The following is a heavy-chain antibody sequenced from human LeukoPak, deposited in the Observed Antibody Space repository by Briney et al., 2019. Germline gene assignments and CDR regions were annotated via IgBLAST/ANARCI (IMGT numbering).Heavy chain of an antibody. J-gene: IGHJ4*02. V-gene: IGHV4-39*07. CDR3: ARDQGLYSSGWYPYYFDY. CDR2: IYYSGST. Sequence: SETLSLTCTVSGGSISSSSCYWGWIRQPRGKGLEWIGCIYYSGSTYYNPSLKSRVAMSVDTSKNQFSLKLSSVTAADTAVYYCARDQGLYSSGWYPYYFDYWGQGTLVTVSS. CDR1: GGSISSSSCY. D-gene: IGHD6-19*01.